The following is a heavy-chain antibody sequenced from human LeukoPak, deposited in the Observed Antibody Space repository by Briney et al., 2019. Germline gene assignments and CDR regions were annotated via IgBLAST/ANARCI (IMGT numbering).Heavy chain of an antibody. V-gene: IGHV3-23*01. CDR3: AKDRWPYYDSSGYYTMFDY. D-gene: IGHD3-22*01. CDR1: GSTFSSYA. Sequence: GGSLRLSCAASGSTFSSYAMSWVRQAPGKGLEWVSAISGSGGSTYYADSVKGRFTISRDNSKNTLYLQMNSLRAEDTAVYYCAKDRWPYYDSSGYYTMFDYWGQGTLVTVSS. J-gene: IGHJ4*02. CDR2: ISGSGGST.